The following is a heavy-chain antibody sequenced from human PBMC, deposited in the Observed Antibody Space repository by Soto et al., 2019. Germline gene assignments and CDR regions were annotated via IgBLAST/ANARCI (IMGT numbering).Heavy chain of an antibody. CDR2: ISSDGTTT. V-gene: IGHV3-74*01. Sequence: EVQMVESGGGLVQPGGSLRLSCAASSGFTFSSHWMHWVRQTPGKGLVWVSRISSDGTTTNYADSVKGRFTISRDNAKSTLYLQMNSLRAEDTAMYYCASGPSGSGYYVGDYWGHGTQVTVSS. D-gene: IGHD3-10*02. CDR1: SGFTFSSHW. J-gene: IGHJ4*01. CDR3: ASGPSGSGYYVGDY.